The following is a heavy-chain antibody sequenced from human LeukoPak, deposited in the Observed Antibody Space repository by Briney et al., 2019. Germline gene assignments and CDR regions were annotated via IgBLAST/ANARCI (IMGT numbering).Heavy chain of an antibody. J-gene: IGHJ4*02. D-gene: IGHD6-13*01. Sequence: PSETLSLTCTVSGGSISNYYWSWIRQPPGKGLEWIGFISYSGNTNYNPSLKSRVTISIDTSKSQFSLKLSSVTAADTAVYYCASLGIIRAGTDRGFDYWGQGTLVTVSS. CDR1: GGSISNYY. V-gene: IGHV4-59*01. CDR2: ISYSGNT. CDR3: ASLGIIRAGTDRGFDY.